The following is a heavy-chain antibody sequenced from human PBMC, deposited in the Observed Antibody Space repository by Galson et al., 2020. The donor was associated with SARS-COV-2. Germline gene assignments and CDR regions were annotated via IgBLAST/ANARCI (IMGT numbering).Heavy chain of an antibody. J-gene: IGHJ6*02. Sequence: GESLKISCKGSGYSFTSYWIGWVRQMPGKGLEWMGIIYPGDSDTRYSPSFQGQVTISADKSISTAYLQWSSLKASDTAMYYCARQGTSYSSGWYYYGMDVWGQGTTVTVSS. CDR3: ARQGTSYSSGWYYYGMDV. V-gene: IGHV5-51*01. CDR1: GYSFTSYW. CDR2: IYPGDSDT. D-gene: IGHD6-19*01.